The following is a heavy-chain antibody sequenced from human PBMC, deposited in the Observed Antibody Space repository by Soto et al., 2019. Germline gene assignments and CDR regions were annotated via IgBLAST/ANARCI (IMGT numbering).Heavy chain of an antibody. Sequence: QVQLQESGPGLVKPSQTLSLTCTVSGGSISSGGYYWSWIRQHPGKGLEWIGYIYYSGSTYYNPSLKSRVTISVDTSKNHVSLKLSFVTAPDTAVYYCARVRNHSAQDDWGQGTLVTVSS. CDR1: GGSISSGGYY. D-gene: IGHD3-16*01. CDR3: ARVRNHSAQDD. V-gene: IGHV4-31*03. CDR2: IYYSGST. J-gene: IGHJ4*02.